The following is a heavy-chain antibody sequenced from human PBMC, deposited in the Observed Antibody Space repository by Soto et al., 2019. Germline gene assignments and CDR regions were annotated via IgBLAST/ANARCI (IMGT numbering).Heavy chain of an antibody. V-gene: IGHV3-7*01. Sequence: PGGSLRLSCAASGFTFSSYWMSWVRQAPGKGLEWVANIKQDGSEKYYVDSVKGRFTISRDNAKNSLYLQMNSLRAEDTAVYYCARGGGLWGSYRFSSPTNWFDPWGQGTLVTVPS. J-gene: IGHJ5*02. CDR3: ARGGGLWGSYRFSSPTNWFDP. CDR1: GFTFSSYW. CDR2: IKQDGSEK. D-gene: IGHD3-16*02.